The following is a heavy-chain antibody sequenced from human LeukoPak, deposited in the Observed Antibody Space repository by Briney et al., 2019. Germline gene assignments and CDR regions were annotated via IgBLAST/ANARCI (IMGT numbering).Heavy chain of an antibody. Sequence: PSETLSLTCTVSGGSISSSSYYWGWIRQPPGKGLEWIGSIYYSGSTYYNPSLKSRVTISVDTSKNQFSLKLSSVTAADTAVYYCARLDKVVPAAELYFDYWGQGTLVTVSS. V-gene: IGHV4-39*01. D-gene: IGHD2-2*01. CDR1: GGSISSSSYY. J-gene: IGHJ4*02. CDR3: ARLDKVVPAAELYFDY. CDR2: IYYSGST.